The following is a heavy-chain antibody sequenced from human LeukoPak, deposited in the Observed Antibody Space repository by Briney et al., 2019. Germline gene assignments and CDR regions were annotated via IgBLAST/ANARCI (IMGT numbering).Heavy chain of an antibody. V-gene: IGHV3-23*01. Sequence: GGSLRLSCVASGFTFISYAMNWVRQAPGKGLEWVSAISGSGGSTYYADSVKGRFTISRDNSKNTLYLQMNSLRAEDTAVYYCAKQNFDWLLYDAFDIWGQGTMVTVSS. J-gene: IGHJ3*02. CDR2: ISGSGGST. CDR1: GFTFISYA. CDR3: AKQNFDWLLYDAFDI. D-gene: IGHD3-9*01.